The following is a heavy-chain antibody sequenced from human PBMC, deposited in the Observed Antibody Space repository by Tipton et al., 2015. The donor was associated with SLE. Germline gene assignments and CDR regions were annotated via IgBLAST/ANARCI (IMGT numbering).Heavy chain of an antibody. V-gene: IGHV3-7*01. Sequence: SLRLSCTASVFSFSNYWMSWVRQAPGKGLEWVANIKQDGSEQYYVDSVKGRFTFSSDNAKNSLFLEMNSLTAEDTAVYYCAPGELPGLFDYWGQGTLVTVSS. CDR1: VFSFSNYW. D-gene: IGHD1-26*01. J-gene: IGHJ4*02. CDR2: IKQDGSEQ. CDR3: APGELPGLFDY.